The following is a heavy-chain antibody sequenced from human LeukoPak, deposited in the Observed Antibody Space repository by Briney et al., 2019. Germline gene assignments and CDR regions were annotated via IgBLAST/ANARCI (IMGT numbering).Heavy chain of an antibody. CDR2: IIPIFGTA. CDR3: ARDRVYYYDSSGQGAFDI. Sequence: ASVKVSCKASGYTFTGYYMHWVRQAPGQGLEWMGGIIPIFGTANYAQKFQGRVTITADKSTSTAYMELSSLRSEDTAVYYCARDRVYYYDSSGQGAFDIWGQGTMVTVSS. V-gene: IGHV1-69*06. J-gene: IGHJ3*02. CDR1: GYTFTGYY. D-gene: IGHD3-22*01.